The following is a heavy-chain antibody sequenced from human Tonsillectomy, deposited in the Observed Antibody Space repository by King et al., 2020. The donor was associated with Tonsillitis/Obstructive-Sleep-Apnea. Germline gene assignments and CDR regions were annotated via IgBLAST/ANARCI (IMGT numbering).Heavy chain of an antibody. CDR3: ARSPYSSGWDYYYYYNMDV. D-gene: IGHD6-19*01. CDR2: INTNTGNP. J-gene: IGHJ6*03. Sequence: VQLVESGSELKKPGASVKVSCKASGYTFTSYAMNWVRQAPGQGLEWMGWINTNTGNPTYAQGFTGRFVFSLDTSVSTAYLQISSLKAEDTAVYYCARSPYSSGWDYYYYYNMDVWGTGTTVTVSS. CDR1: GYTFTSYA. V-gene: IGHV7-4-1*02.